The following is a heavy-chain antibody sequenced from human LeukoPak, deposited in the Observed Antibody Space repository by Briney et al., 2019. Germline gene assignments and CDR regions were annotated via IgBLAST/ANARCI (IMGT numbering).Heavy chain of an antibody. V-gene: IGHV1-69*13. CDR3: ATTAMVTYYYGMDV. J-gene: IGHJ6*02. CDR2: IIPIFGTA. CDR1: GGTFSSYA. Sequence: ASVKVSCKASGGTFSSYAISWVRQAPGQGLEWMGGIIPIFGTANYAQKFQGRVTITADESTSTAYMELSSLRSEDTAVYYCATTAMVTYYYGMDVWGQGTTVTVSS. D-gene: IGHD5-18*01.